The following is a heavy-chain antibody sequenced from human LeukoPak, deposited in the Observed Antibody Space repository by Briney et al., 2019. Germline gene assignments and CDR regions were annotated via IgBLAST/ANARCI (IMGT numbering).Heavy chain of an antibody. V-gene: IGHV3-64*04. D-gene: IGHD3-10*01. CDR3: AKDIGDSPLLWFGDGWN. CDR1: GFAFSSYA. CDR2: ISSNGGST. J-gene: IGHJ4*02. Sequence: GGSLRLSCSASGFAFSSYAMHWVRQAPGKGLEYVSAISSNGGSTYYADSVKGRFTISRDNSKNTLYLQMNSLRAEDTAVYYCAKDIGDSPLLWFGDGWNWGQGTLVTVSS.